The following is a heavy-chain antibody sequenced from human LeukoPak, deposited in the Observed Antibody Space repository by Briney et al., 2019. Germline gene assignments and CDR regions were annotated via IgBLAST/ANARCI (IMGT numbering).Heavy chain of an antibody. D-gene: IGHD3-22*01. CDR2: INHSGST. CDR1: GGSFSGYY. V-gene: IGHV4-34*01. Sequence: SETLSLTCAVYGGSFSGYYWGWMRQPPGKGLEWIGEINHSGSTNYNPSLKSRVTISVDTSKNQFSLKLSSVTAADTAVYYCARNNLNFRYDSSGYPLWAFDIWGQGTMVTVSS. CDR3: ARNNLNFRYDSSGYPLWAFDI. J-gene: IGHJ3*02.